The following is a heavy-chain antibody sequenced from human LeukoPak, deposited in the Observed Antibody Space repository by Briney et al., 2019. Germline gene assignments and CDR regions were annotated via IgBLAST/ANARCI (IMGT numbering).Heavy chain of an antibody. CDR2: ISSDGGNV. Sequence: GGSLRLSCAASAFTFRSFGMQWVSQAPGKGLEWVAFISSDGGNVYYADSVNGRFSISRDNFKATLYLQMNSLRPEDTAVYYCAKGQQGHMWLDNWGQGTLVIVSS. V-gene: IGHV3-30*18. D-gene: IGHD6-13*01. CDR1: AFTFRSFG. J-gene: IGHJ4*02. CDR3: AKGQQGHMWLDN.